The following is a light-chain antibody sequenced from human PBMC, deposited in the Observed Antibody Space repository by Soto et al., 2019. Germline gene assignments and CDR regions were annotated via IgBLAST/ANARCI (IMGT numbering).Light chain of an antibody. J-gene: IGKJ5*01. Sequence: EVTHSPSSLSASLLYRVTITCRASQGISSWLAWYQQKPGKAPKLLVYSASTLQSGVPSRFSGSGSGPDFTLTISSLQPEDSATYFCQQLNSYPQTFGQGTRLEIK. CDR2: SAS. CDR3: QQLNSYPQT. CDR1: QGISSW. V-gene: IGKV1D-16*01.